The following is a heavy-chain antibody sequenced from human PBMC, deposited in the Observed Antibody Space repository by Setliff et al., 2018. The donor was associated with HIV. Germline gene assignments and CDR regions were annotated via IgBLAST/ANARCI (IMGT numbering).Heavy chain of an antibody. CDR2: IYHGDSDT. CDR1: GYSLSSYW. CDR3: ATPTNYSYGMDV. J-gene: IGHJ6*02. V-gene: IGHV5-51*01. Sequence: GESLMISCKGSGYSLSSYWIGRVRQMPGKGLEWMGIIYHGDSDTRYSPPVKGQVTISADKPTRTAYLQWSSLKASDTAIYYCATPTNYSYGMDVWGQGTTVTVSS.